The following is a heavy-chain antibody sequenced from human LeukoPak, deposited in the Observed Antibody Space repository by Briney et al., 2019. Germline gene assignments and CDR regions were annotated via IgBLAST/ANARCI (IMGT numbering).Heavy chain of an antibody. J-gene: IGHJ4*02. Sequence: GGSLRLSCAASGFTFSSYAMSWVRQAPGKGLEWVSAISGSGGSTYYADSVKGWFTISRDNSKNTLYLQMNSLRAEDTAVYYCAKYDYYDSSGYYSYYFDYWGQGTLVTVSS. CDR3: AKYDYYDSSGYYSYYFDY. CDR1: GFTFSSYA. V-gene: IGHV3-23*01. D-gene: IGHD3-22*01. CDR2: ISGSGGST.